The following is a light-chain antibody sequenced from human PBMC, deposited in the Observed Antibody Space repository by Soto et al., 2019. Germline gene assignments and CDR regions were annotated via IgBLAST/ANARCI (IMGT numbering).Light chain of an antibody. V-gene: IGLV2-14*01. Sequence: QSALTQPASVSGSPGQSITISCTGTSSDVGRYNFVSWYQHHPDKAPKLLIYEVTDRPPGTSNRFSGSKSGNTASLTISRLQDDDEADYYCSSYTVTSTWVFGGGTKLTVL. CDR3: SSYTVTSTWV. CDR1: SSDVGRYNF. CDR2: EVT. J-gene: IGLJ3*02.